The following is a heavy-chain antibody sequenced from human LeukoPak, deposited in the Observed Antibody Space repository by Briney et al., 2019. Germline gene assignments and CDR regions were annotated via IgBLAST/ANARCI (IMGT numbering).Heavy chain of an antibody. V-gene: IGHV3-23*01. CDR3: AKDLGLERRLLDS. Sequence: GGSLRLSCAASGFTFSSYGMSWVRQAPGKGLEWVSTISSSGGSTYYTDSMKGRFTISRDNSKNTLYLQMNSLRADDTAVYYCAKDLGLERRLLDSWGQGTLVIVSS. J-gene: IGHJ4*02. CDR2: ISSSGGST. CDR1: GFTFSSYG. D-gene: IGHD1-1*01.